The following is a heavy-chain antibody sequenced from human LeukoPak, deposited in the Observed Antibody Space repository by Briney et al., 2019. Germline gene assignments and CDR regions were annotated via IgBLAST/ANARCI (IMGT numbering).Heavy chain of an antibody. D-gene: IGHD5-24*01. CDR3: ARVGGERWLPHFDY. Sequence: GGSLRLSCAASGFTFSSHCMNWARQAPGKGLEWVANIKQDGSEKYYVDSVKGRFTISRDNAKNSLYLQMNSLRAEDTAVYYCARVGGERWLPHFDYWGQGTLVTVSS. V-gene: IGHV3-7*01. CDR2: IKQDGSEK. CDR1: GFTFSSHC. J-gene: IGHJ4*02.